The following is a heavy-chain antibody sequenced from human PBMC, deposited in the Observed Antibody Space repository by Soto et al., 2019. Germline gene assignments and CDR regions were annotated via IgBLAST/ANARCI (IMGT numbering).Heavy chain of an antibody. V-gene: IGHV4-31*03. D-gene: IGHD5-18*01. CDR3: ARNTAMVTWWFDP. CDR1: GGSISSGGYY. CDR2: IYYSGST. Sequence: TSETLSLTCTVSGGSISSGGYYWSWIRQHPGKGLEWIGYIYYSGSTYYNPSLKSRVTISVDTSKNQFSLKLSSVTAADTAVYYCARNTAMVTWWFDPWGQGTLVTVSS. J-gene: IGHJ5*02.